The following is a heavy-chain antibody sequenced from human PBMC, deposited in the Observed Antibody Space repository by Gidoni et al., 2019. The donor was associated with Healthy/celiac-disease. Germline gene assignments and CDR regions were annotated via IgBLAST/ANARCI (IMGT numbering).Heavy chain of an antibody. CDR1: GFTFSSYG. CDR3: ARDLASSSWYYFDY. D-gene: IGHD6-13*01. CDR2: IWYDGSNK. V-gene: IGHV3-33*01. J-gene: IGHJ4*02. Sequence: QVQLVESGGGVVQPGRSLRLSCAASGFTFSSYGMHWVRQAPGKGLEWVAVIWYDGSNKYYADSVKGRFTISRDNSKNTLYLQMNSLRAEDTAVYYCARDLASSSWYYFDYWGQGTLVTVSS.